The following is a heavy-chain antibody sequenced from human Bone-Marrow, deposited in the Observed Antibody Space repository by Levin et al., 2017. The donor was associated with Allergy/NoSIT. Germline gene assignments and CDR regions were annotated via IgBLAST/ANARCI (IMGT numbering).Heavy chain of an antibody. CDR3: ARESHSDSSGFLIDY. D-gene: IGHD3-22*01. CDR2: IWFDGTDK. J-gene: IGHJ4*02. CDR1: GFTFSSYG. V-gene: IGHV3-33*01. Sequence: PGESLKISCAPSGFTFSSYGMHWVRQAPGKGLEWVAMIWFDGTDKYYADSVKGRFTISRDNSKNSLFLQMNSLTVEDTAVYYCARESHSDSSGFLIDYWGQGTLVTVSS.